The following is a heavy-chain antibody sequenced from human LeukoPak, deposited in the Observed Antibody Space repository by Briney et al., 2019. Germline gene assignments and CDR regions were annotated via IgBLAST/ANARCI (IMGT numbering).Heavy chain of an antibody. V-gene: IGHV4-59*08. CDR3: ARQPGTVTKSFHYYYGMDV. D-gene: IGHD4-17*01. Sequence: SETLSLTCTVCGGSISSYYWSWIRKPPGKGLEWIGYIYYSGSTNYNPSLKSRVTISVDTSKNQFSLKLSSVTAADTAVYYCARQPGTVTKSFHYYYGMDVWGQGTTVTVSS. CDR1: GGSISSYY. J-gene: IGHJ6*02. CDR2: IYYSGST.